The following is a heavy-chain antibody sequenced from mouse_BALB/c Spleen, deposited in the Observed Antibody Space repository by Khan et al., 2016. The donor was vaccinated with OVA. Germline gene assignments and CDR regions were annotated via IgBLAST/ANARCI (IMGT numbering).Heavy chain of an antibody. CDR3: ARAGYGGFAY. D-gene: IGHD1-1*02. J-gene: IGHJ3*01. CDR1: GFTFSDYY. V-gene: IGHV5-4*02. CDR2: ISDGGTST. Sequence: EVELVESGGGLVKPGGSLKLSCAASGFTFSDYYMYWVRQTPVKRLEWVATISDGGTSTYYPDSVKGRFTISRDNAKNDLYLQMSSLKSEDTAMYYCARAGYGGFAYWGQGTLVTVSA.